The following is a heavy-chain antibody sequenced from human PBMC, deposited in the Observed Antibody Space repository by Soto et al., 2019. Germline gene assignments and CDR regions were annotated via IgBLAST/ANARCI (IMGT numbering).Heavy chain of an antibody. D-gene: IGHD3-3*01. V-gene: IGHV3-23*01. J-gene: IGHJ3*02. CDR1: GFTFSSYA. CDR2: ISGSGGST. CDR3: AKGLPFWAGALDAFDI. Sequence: GGSLRLSCAASGFTFSSYAMSWVRQAPGKGLEWVSAISGSGGSTYYADSVKGRFTISRDNSKNTLYLQMNSLRAEDSSLYYCAKGLPFWAGALDAFDIWGQGTMVTVSS.